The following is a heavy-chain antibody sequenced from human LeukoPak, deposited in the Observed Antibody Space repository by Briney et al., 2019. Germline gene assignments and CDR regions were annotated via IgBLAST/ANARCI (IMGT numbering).Heavy chain of an antibody. CDR3: GRGPGGYSFWFDP. CDR1: GGSFSGYY. CDR2: INHSGST. J-gene: IGHJ5*02. V-gene: IGHV4-34*01. D-gene: IGHD5-18*01. Sequence: SETLSLTCAVYGGSFSGYYWSWIRQPPGKGLEWIGEINHSGSTNYNPSLKSRVTISVDTSKNQFSLKLSSVTAADTAVYYCGRGPGGYSFWFDPWGQGTLVTVSS.